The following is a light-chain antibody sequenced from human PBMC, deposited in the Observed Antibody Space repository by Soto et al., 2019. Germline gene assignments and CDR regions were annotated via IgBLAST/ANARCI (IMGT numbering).Light chain of an antibody. V-gene: IGKV1-39*01. CDR3: QQIYSTPWT. J-gene: IGKJ1*01. CDR1: QSISSY. Sequence: DIQMTQSPSSLSASVGDRVTITCRASQSISSYVNWYQQKPGKAPNLLIYSASTLQSGVPSRFTGGGSGTDFSLTINSLEPEDFATYSCQQIYSTPWTFGQGTKVEI. CDR2: SAS.